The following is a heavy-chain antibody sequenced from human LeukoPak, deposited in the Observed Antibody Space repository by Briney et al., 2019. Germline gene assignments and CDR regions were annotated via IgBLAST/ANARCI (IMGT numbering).Heavy chain of an antibody. CDR2: ISGSGGST. Sequence: PGGSLRLSCAASGFTFNSYAMSWVRQAPGKGLEWVSAISGSGGSTYYADSVKGRFTISRDNAKNSLYLQMNSLRAEDTAVYYCARAWEYCSGGSCYSGPADFWGQGTLVTVSS. CDR1: GFTFNSYA. D-gene: IGHD2-15*01. V-gene: IGHV3-23*01. J-gene: IGHJ4*02. CDR3: ARAWEYCSGGSCYSGPADF.